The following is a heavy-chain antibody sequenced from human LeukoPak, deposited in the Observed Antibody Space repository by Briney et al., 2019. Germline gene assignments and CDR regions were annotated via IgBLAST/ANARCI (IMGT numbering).Heavy chain of an antibody. CDR1: GFTFSNYA. CDR2: ISASGSST. CDR3: ATYSSGWSLGGY. Sequence: QPGGSLRLSCAASGFTFSNYAISWVRQAPGKGLEWVSGISASGSSTYYADSVKGRFTISRDTSQNTLYLQMNSLRAEDTALYYCATYSSGWSLGGYWGQGTLVTVSS. J-gene: IGHJ4*02. V-gene: IGHV3-23*01. D-gene: IGHD6-19*01.